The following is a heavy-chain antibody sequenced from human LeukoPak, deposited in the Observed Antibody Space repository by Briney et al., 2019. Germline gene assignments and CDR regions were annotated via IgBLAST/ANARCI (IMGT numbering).Heavy chain of an antibody. CDR1: GFTFSSYA. D-gene: IGHD3-22*01. J-gene: IGHJ4*02. V-gene: IGHV3-23*01. CDR3: AKMYYYDSSGYNMGY. CDR2: ISGSGGST. Sequence: GGSLRLSCAASGFTFSSYAMSWVRQAPGKGLEWVSAISGSGGSTYYADSVKGRFTISRDNSKNTLYLQMNSLRAEDTAVYYCAKMYYYDSSGYNMGYWGQGTLVTVFS.